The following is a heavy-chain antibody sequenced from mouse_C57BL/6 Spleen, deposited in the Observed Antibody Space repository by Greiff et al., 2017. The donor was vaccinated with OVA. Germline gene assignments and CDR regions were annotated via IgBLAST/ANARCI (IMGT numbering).Heavy chain of an antibody. CDR3: ARRLRYYAMDY. CDR2: IDPSDSYT. D-gene: IGHD3-2*02. Sequence: QVQLQQPGAELVMPGASVKLSCKASGYTFTSYWMHWVKQRPGQGLEWIGEIDPSDSYTNYNQKFKGKSTLTVDKSSSTAYMQLSSLTSEDSAVYYCARRLRYYAMDYWGQGTSVTVSS. CDR1: GYTFTSYW. J-gene: IGHJ4*01. V-gene: IGHV1-69*01.